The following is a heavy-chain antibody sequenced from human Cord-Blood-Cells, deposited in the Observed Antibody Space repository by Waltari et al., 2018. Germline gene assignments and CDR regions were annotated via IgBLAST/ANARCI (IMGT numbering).Heavy chain of an antibody. CDR3: ASAMVRGVGHAFDI. D-gene: IGHD3-10*01. CDR2: SNHSGST. CDR1: GGSFSGYY. J-gene: IGHJ3*02. Sequence: QVQLQQWGAGLLKPSETLSLTCAVYGGSFSGYYWSWIRQPPGKGLEWIGESNHSGSTNYNPSLKSRVTISVDTSKNQFSLKLSAVTAADTAVYYCASAMVRGVGHAFDIWGQGTMVTVSS. V-gene: IGHV4-34*01.